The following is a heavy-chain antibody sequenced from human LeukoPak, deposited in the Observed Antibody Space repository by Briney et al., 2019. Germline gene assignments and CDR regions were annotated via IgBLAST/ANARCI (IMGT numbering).Heavy chain of an antibody. CDR3: ARAGYTSGWHDGDY. CDR1: GFTFSSYS. V-gene: IGHV3-21*06. J-gene: IGHJ4*02. CDR2: ISSSSYI. D-gene: IGHD6-19*01. Sequence: GGSLRLSCATSGFTFSSYSFNWVRQAPGMGLEWVSSISSSSYIYYADSVRGRFTISRDNAKNSVYLQMNSLRAEDTAVYYCARAGYTSGWHDGDYWGQGTLVTVSS.